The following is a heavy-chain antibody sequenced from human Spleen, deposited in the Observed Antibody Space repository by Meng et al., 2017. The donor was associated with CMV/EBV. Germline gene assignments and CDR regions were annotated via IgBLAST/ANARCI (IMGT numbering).Heavy chain of an antibody. Sequence: GESLKISCAASRFTFKIYTMHWVRQAPGKGLEWVAVISYDGSSKYYVDSVKGRFTISRDNSRNTLYLQMNSLRAEDTAVYYCARDRYYDSSGYYSYYYYGMDVWGQGTTVTVSS. V-gene: IGHV3-30*04. J-gene: IGHJ6*02. CDR3: ARDRYYDSSGYYSYYYYGMDV. D-gene: IGHD3-22*01. CDR1: RFTFKIYT. CDR2: ISYDGSSK.